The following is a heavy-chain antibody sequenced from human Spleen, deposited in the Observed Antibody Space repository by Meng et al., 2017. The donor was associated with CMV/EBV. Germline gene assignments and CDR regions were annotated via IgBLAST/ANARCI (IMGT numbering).Heavy chain of an antibody. J-gene: IGHJ4*02. CDR2: ISWDGGNT. CDR1: GFIFDDYA. V-gene: IGHV3-43D*03. CDR3: ARDLGSSSSVGDY. Sequence: GESLKISCSASGFIFDDYAMHWVRQAPGKGLEWVSLISWDGGNTYYADSVRGRFTISRDNSKNSVYLQMNSLRPEDTAFYYCARDLGSSSSVGDYWGQGTLVTVSS. D-gene: IGHD6-6*01.